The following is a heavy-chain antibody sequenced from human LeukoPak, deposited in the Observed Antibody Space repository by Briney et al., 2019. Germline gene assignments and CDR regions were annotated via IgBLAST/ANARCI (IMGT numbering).Heavy chain of an antibody. D-gene: IGHD4-17*01. CDR1: GFTFSDYY. J-gene: IGHJ4*02. Sequence: GGSLRLSCAASGFTFSDYYMSWIRQAPGKGLEWVSYISSSGSTIYYADSVKGRFTISRDNAKNSLYLHMNSLRAEDTAVYYCARLDYGDYHFIDYWGQGTLVTVSS. CDR2: ISSSGSTI. CDR3: ARLDYGDYHFIDY. V-gene: IGHV3-11*01.